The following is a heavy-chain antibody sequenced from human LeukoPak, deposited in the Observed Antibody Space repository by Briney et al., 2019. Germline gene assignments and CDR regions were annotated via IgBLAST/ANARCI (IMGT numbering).Heavy chain of an antibody. CDR1: GFTFSSYW. CDR2: IKQDGSEK. D-gene: IGHD6-19*01. Sequence: GGSLRLSCAASGFTFSSYWMSWVRQAPGKGPEWVANIKQDGSEKYYVDSVKGRFTISRDESKNTVYLQMNSLRAEDTAVYYCARDRLEAVAGDDYLDYWGQGTLVTVSS. CDR3: ARDRLEAVAGDDYLDY. J-gene: IGHJ4*02. V-gene: IGHV3-7*01.